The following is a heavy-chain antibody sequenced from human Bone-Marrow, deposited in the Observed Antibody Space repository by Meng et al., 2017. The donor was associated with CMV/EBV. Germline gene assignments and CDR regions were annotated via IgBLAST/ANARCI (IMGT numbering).Heavy chain of an antibody. Sequence: SVKVSCKASGGSFSSYTISWVRQAPGQGLEWMGRIMPILGIANYAQKFQGRVTMTRDTSTGTGYMELSSLRSEETAVYYCAKSPWCSSTSCSRGWFAPWGQGTLVTVSS. J-gene: IGHJ5*02. V-gene: IGHV1-69*02. CDR3: AKSPWCSSTSCSRGWFAP. CDR2: IMPILGIA. D-gene: IGHD2-2*01. CDR1: GGSFSSYT.